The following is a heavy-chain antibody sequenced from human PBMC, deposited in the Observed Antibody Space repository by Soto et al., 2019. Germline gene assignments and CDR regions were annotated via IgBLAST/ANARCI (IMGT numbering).Heavy chain of an antibody. J-gene: IGHJ6*02. CDR2: IYYSGST. CDR3: ARGNWNVSMDV. Sequence: PSETLSLTCTVSGGSISSGGYYWSWIRQHPGKGLEWIGYIYYSGSTYYNPSLKSRVTISVDTSKNQFSLKLSSVTAADTAVYYCARGNWNVSMDVWGQGTKVTVSS. V-gene: IGHV4-31*03. D-gene: IGHD1-20*01. CDR1: GGSISSGGYY.